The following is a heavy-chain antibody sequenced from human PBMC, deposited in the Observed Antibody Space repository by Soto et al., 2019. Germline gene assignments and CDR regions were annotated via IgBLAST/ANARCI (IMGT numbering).Heavy chain of an antibody. CDR2: IRSDSSDV. Sequence: SLKICCAASGFTFSSYSMNWVRQAPGKGPEWVSFIRSDSSDVYYADSVRGRFTISRDDAKNSLYLQMNSLRDEDTAVYYCARVYYYDRSASAIFGYWGQGTLVTVSS. V-gene: IGHV3-48*02. CDR3: ARVYYYDRSASAIFGY. J-gene: IGHJ4*02. D-gene: IGHD3-22*01. CDR1: GFTFSSYS.